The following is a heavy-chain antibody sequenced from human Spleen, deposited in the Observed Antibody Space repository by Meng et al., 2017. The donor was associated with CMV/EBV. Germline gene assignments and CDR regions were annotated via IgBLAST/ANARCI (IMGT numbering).Heavy chain of an antibody. CDR1: GFTVSSNY. CDR2: IYSGGSA. J-gene: IGHJ1*01. Sequence: GGSLRLSCVASGFTVSSNYMNWVRQAPGKGLEWVSVIYSGGSADYADSVKGRFTISRDNSKNTLYLQMNTLRVEDTAVYFCARGTGSGDYFQHWGQGTLVTVSS. CDR3: ARGTGSGDYFQH. D-gene: IGHD3/OR15-3a*01. V-gene: IGHV3-66*02.